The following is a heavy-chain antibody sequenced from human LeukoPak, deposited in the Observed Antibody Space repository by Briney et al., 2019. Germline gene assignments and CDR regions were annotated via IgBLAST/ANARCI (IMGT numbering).Heavy chain of an antibody. CDR3: TTEYYGSLNY. V-gene: IGHV3-15*01. Sequence: GGSLRLSCAASGFTFSNAWMSWVRQAPGKGLEWVGRVRSKTPGGTTDYAAPVKGRFTISRDDSTNTLYLQMNSLVTEDTAVYFCTTEYYGSLNYWGQGTLVTVYS. J-gene: IGHJ4*02. D-gene: IGHD3-10*01. CDR1: GFTFSNAW. CDR2: VRSKTPGGTT.